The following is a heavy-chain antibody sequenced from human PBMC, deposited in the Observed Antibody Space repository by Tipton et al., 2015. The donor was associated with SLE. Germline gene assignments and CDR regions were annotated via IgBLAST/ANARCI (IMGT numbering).Heavy chain of an antibody. Sequence: LRLSCTVSGGSISSSSYYWSWIRQPPGKGLEWIGYIYYSGSTNYNPSLKSRVTISVDTSKNQFSLKLSSVTAADTAVYYCARALEAAAPPDCWGQGTLVTVSS. J-gene: IGHJ4*02. D-gene: IGHD6-13*01. CDR1: GGSISSSSYY. V-gene: IGHV4-61*01. CDR2: IYYSGST. CDR3: ARALEAAAPPDC.